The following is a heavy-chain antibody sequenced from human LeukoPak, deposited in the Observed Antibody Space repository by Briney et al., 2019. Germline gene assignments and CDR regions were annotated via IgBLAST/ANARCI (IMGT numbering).Heavy chain of an antibody. CDR3: ARDLTTRGKWFDP. V-gene: IGHV4-34*01. D-gene: IGHD4-11*01. Sequence: SETLSLTCAVCGGSFSGYYWSWIRQPPGKGLEWIGEINHSGSTNYNPSLKSRVTISVDTSKNQFSLKLSSVTAADTAVYYCARDLTTRGKWFDPWGQGTLVTVSS. J-gene: IGHJ5*02. CDR1: GGSFSGYY. CDR2: INHSGST.